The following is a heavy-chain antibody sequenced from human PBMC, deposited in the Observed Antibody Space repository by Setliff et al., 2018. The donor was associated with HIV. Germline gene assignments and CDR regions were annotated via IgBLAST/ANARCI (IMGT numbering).Heavy chain of an antibody. CDR1: GFSFSTYW. V-gene: IGHV3-7*01. CDR2: IKHDGSDK. CDR3: ARTLTGKAPLATIDY. J-gene: IGHJ4*02. D-gene: IGHD1-20*01. Sequence: PGGSLRLSCAASGFSFSTYWMSWGRQAPGKGLEWVANIKHDGSDKYYVRSVKGRFTVSRDNAKNSLYLQMSSLRAEDTAVYFCARTLTGKAPLATIDYWGQGALVTVSS.